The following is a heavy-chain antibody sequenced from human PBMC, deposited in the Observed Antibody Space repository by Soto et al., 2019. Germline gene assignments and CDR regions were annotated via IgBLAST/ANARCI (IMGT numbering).Heavy chain of an antibody. CDR1: GYSFTYSD. CDR3: ARVKGYGSGSEGFDH. Sequence: QVQLTQSGAEVQKPGASVKVACKTSGYSFTYSDINWVRQAPGQGLEWMGWLNPNTGATGSAVQFKGRLIMTTEIATTTVFMELGGLRSEDTAVYYWARVKGYGSGSEGFDHWAREPWSPSRQ. D-gene: IGHD3-10*01. CDR2: LNPNTGAT. J-gene: IGHJ4*02. V-gene: IGHV1-8*02.